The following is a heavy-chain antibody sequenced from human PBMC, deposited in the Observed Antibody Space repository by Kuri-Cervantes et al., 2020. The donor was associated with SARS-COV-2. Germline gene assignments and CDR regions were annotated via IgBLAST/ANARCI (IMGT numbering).Heavy chain of an antibody. V-gene: IGHV1-69*13. D-gene: IGHD2-2*01. CDR1: GGTFSSYA. CDR3: ARVRYCSSTSCRLGWYFDL. CDR2: IIPIFGTA. J-gene: IGHJ2*01. Sequence: SVKVSCKASGGTFSSYAISWVRQAPGQGLEWMGGIIPIFGTANYAQKFQGRVTITADESTSTAYMELSSLRSEDTAVYYCARVRYCSSTSCRLGWYFDLWGRGTLVTVSS.